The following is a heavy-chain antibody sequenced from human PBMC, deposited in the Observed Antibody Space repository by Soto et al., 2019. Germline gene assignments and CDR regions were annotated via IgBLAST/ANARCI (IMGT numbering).Heavy chain of an antibody. J-gene: IGHJ4*02. V-gene: IGHV4-59*08. Sequence: ATETLSLTCAVSGGSISGYYWSWIRQPPGKGLEWIAFIHYTGRTSYSPSLKNRVTILQDTSKNHFSLKLNSVTTTDTAVYYCARHMNTYGNGAFDYWGQGILVTVSS. CDR1: GGSISGYY. CDR3: ARHMNTYGNGAFDY. D-gene: IGHD4-17*01. CDR2: IHYTGRT.